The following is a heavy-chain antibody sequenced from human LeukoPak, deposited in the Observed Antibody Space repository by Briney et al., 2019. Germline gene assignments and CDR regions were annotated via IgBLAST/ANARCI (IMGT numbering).Heavy chain of an antibody. Sequence: ASVKVSCKASGYTFTSYDINWVRQATGQGLEWMGWMNPNSGNTGYAQKFQGRVTITRNTSISTAYMKLSSLRSEDTAVYYCARAPDVVTPIDYWGQGTLVTVSS. V-gene: IGHV1-8*03. CDR3: ARAPDVVTPIDY. D-gene: IGHD3-22*01. CDR1: GYTFTSYD. J-gene: IGHJ4*02. CDR2: MNPNSGNT.